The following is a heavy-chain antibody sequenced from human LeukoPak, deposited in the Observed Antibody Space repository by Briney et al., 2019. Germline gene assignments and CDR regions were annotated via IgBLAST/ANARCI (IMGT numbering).Heavy chain of an antibody. Sequence: VASVKVSCKASGYTFTGYYMHWVRQAPGQGLEWMGWINPNSGGTNYAQKFQGRVTMTRDTSISTAYMELSRLRSDDTAVYYCARSRSDYYDSSGATLDYWGQGTLVTVSS. CDR1: GYTFTGYY. V-gene: IGHV1-2*02. CDR3: ARSRSDYYDSSGATLDY. D-gene: IGHD3-22*01. J-gene: IGHJ4*02. CDR2: INPNSGGT.